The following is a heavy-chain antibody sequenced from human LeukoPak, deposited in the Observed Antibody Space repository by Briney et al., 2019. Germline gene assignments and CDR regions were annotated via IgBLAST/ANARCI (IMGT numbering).Heavy chain of an antibody. CDR2: ISGSGGGT. J-gene: IGHJ4*02. D-gene: IGHD1-1*01. CDR1: GFTFINYA. CDR3: ATESWNGFDY. V-gene: IGHV3-23*01. Sequence: GGSLRLSCAASGFTFINYAMSWVRQAPGKGLEWVSVISGSGGGTYYADSVKGRFTISRDNSKNTLYLQMNSLRAEDTAVYYCATESWNGFDYWGQGTLVTVSS.